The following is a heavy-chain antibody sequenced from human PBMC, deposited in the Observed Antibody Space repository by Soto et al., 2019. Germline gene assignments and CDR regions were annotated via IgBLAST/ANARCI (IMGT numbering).Heavy chain of an antibody. J-gene: IGHJ5*02. CDR1: GFTFSSYW. Sequence: EVQLVESGGGLVQPGGSLRLSCAASGFTFSSYWMSWVRQAPGKGLEWVANIKQDGSEKYYVDSVKGRFTISRDNAKNSLYLQMNSLRAEDTAVYYCATTSSGVRGVSGGRFDPWGQGTLVTVSS. V-gene: IGHV3-7*01. CDR3: ATTSSGVRGVSGGRFDP. CDR2: IKQDGSEK. D-gene: IGHD3-10*01.